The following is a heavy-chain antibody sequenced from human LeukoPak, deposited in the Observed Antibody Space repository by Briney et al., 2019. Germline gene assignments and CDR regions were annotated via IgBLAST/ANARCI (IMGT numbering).Heavy chain of an antibody. Sequence: RASVKVSCKASGYNFNNYGISRVRQAPGQGLEWMGWISGYNGNTKSAQKLQDRVTMTTDTSTNTAYMELRSLRSDDTAVYYCARDILGYTTSWYRFDYWGQGSQVTVSS. CDR1: GYNFNNYG. D-gene: IGHD6-13*01. J-gene: IGHJ4*02. V-gene: IGHV1-18*01. CDR2: ISGYNGNT. CDR3: ARDILGYTTSWYRFDY.